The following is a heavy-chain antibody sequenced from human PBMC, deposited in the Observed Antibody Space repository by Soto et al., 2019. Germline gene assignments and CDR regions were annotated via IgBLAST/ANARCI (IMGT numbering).Heavy chain of an antibody. CDR2: INAGNGNT. D-gene: IGHD6-13*01. Sequence: GASVKVSCKASGYTFTSYAMHWVRQAPGQRLEWMGWINAGNGNTKYSQKFQGRVTITRDTSASTAYMELSSLRSEDTAVYYCARVRQAAAGLGFDYWGQGTLVTVSS. CDR3: ARVRQAAAGLGFDY. J-gene: IGHJ4*02. V-gene: IGHV1-3*01. CDR1: GYTFTSYA.